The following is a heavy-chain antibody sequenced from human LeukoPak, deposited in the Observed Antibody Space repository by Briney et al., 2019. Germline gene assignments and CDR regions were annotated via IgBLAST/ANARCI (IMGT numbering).Heavy chain of an antibody. CDR3: ARSRYYDFWSGYYDDAKPDDY. CDR2: IKHDGSEK. Sequence: GGSLRLSCAASGFTFSSYWMSWVRQAPGKGLEWVANIKHDGSEKYYVDSVKGRFTISRDNAKNSLYLQMNSLRAEDTAVYYCARSRYYDFWSGYYDDAKPDDYWGQGTLVTVSS. V-gene: IGHV3-7*01. CDR1: GFTFSSYW. J-gene: IGHJ4*02. D-gene: IGHD3-3*01.